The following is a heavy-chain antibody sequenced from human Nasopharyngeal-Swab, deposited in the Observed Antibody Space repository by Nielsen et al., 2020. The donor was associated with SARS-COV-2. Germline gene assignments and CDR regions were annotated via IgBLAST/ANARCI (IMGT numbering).Heavy chain of an antibody. V-gene: IGHV4-59*01. CDR2: IYYSGST. Sequence: WIRQPPGKGLEWIGYIYYSGSTNYNPSLKSRVTISVDTSKNQFSLKLSSVTAADTAVYYCARDYYGMDVWGQGTTVTVS. CDR3: ARDYYGMDV. J-gene: IGHJ6*02.